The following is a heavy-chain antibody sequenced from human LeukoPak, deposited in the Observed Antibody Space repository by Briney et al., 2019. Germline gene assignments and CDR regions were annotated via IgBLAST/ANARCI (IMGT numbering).Heavy chain of an antibody. D-gene: IGHD5-12*01. Sequence: GGSLRISCSASGFTSRDYPIHWVRQAPGEGLQYVSAISSAGGTTYYADSVRGRFTISRDNSKNTLYLQMSSLRAEDTALYYCVKVGDSGYGEYYQHWGQGTLVTVSS. CDR3: VKVGDSGYGEYYQH. J-gene: IGHJ1*01. CDR1: GFTSRDYP. CDR2: ISSAGGTT. V-gene: IGHV3-64D*06.